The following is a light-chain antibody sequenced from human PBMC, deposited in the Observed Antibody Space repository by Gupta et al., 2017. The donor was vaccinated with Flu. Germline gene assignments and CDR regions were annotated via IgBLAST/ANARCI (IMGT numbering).Light chain of an antibody. J-gene: IGKJ1*01. CDR2: GAS. V-gene: IGKV3-15*01. CDR1: QSVSSD. CDR3: QQYNDWLWT. Sequence: ERVMTQSPATLSVSPGERATLSCRASQSVSSDLAWYQQLPGQAPRLLIFGASTRATGIAARFSGSGSGTDFTLTISSLQSEDFAVYYCQQYNDWLWTFGQGTKVEIK.